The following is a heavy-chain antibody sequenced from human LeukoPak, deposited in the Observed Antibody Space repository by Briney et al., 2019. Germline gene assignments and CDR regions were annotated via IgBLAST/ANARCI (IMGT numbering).Heavy chain of an antibody. D-gene: IGHD6-13*01. CDR3: ATDYRFGSSWYDP. J-gene: IGHJ5*02. CDR1: GGTFSSYA. CDR2: IIPIFGTA. Sequence: ASVKVSCKASGGTFSSYAISWGRQAPGQGVEWMGGIIPIFGTANYAQKFQGRVTITADESTSTAYMELSGLRSEDTAVYYCATDYRFGSSWYDPWGQGTLVTVSS. V-gene: IGHV1-69*13.